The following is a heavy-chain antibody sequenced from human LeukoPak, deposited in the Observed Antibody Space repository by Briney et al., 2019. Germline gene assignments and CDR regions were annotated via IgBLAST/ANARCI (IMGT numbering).Heavy chain of an antibody. CDR2: IIPIFGTA. D-gene: IGHD3-9*01. Sequence: SVKVSCKASGGTFSSYAISWVRQAPGQGLEWMGGIIPIFGTANYAQKFQGRVTITADESTSTACMELSSLRSEDTAVYYCARAPIYYDILTGYYDDKTYFDYWGQGTLVTVSS. J-gene: IGHJ4*02. CDR1: GGTFSSYA. V-gene: IGHV1-69*13. CDR3: ARAPIYYDILTGYYDDKTYFDY.